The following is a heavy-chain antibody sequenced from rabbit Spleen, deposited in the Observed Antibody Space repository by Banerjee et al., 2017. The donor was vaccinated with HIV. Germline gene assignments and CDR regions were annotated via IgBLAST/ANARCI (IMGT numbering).Heavy chain of an antibody. CDR3: ARETNSGWGVVLYYFNL. D-gene: IGHD4-1*01. CDR1: GFSFTRYW. J-gene: IGHJ4*01. Sequence: QSLEESGGDLVKPGASLTLTCTASGFSFTRYWICWVRQAPGKGLEWIACMRTDSSGNNYYASWAKGRFTISKTSSTTVTLQMTSLTAADTAAYFCARETNSGWGVVLYYFNLWGQGTLVTVS. V-gene: IGHV1S40*01. CDR2: MRTDSSGNN.